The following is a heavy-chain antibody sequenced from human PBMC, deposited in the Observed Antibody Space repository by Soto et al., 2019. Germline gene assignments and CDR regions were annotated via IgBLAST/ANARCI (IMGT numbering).Heavy chain of an antibody. Sequence: GESLKISCKGSGYSFTSYWIGWVRQMPGKGLEWMGIIYPGDSDTRYSPSFQGQVTISADKSISTAYLQWSSLKASDTAMYYCARPSYYGSGSYSYYYGMDVWGQGTTVTVSS. CDR3: ARPSYYGSGSYSYYYGMDV. D-gene: IGHD3-10*01. CDR1: GYSFTSYW. CDR2: IYPGDSDT. V-gene: IGHV5-51*01. J-gene: IGHJ6*02.